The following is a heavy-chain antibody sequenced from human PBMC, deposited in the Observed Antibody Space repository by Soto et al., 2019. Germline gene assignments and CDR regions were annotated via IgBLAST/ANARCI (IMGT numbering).Heavy chain of an antibody. J-gene: IGHJ6*02. Sequence: AAVQVSCKATGYTFTSYPMHWVRQAPGQRLEWMGWINAGNGNTKYSQKFQGRVTITRETSASTAYMELSSLRSEDTAVYYCARDSAGLVTYYYYYGMDVWGQGTTVTVSS. CDR2: INAGNGNT. CDR3: ARDSAGLVTYYYYYGMDV. V-gene: IGHV1-3*01. D-gene: IGHD2-15*01. CDR1: GYTFTSYP.